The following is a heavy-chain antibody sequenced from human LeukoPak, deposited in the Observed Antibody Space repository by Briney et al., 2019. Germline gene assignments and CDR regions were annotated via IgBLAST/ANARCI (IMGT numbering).Heavy chain of an antibody. CDR1: GFSFNKNW. V-gene: IGHV3-7*02. D-gene: IGHD3-10*01. J-gene: IGHJ5*02. Sequence: GGSLRLSCAASGFSFNKNWMTWVRQAPGKGLEWVATIKKDGSEKYYVDPVKGRFIVSRDNAKNSLYLRMNSLRVEDTAIYYCLQYDSGATWGQGTLVTVSP. CDR3: LQYDSGAT. CDR2: IKKDGSEK.